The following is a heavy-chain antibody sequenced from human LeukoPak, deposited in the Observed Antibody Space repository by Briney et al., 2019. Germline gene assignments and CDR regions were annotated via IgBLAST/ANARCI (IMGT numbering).Heavy chain of an antibody. CDR2: IYYSGST. J-gene: IGHJ4*02. V-gene: IGHV4-30-4*01. CDR3: ARESRPTFYYDSSGYYPDY. D-gene: IGHD3-22*01. Sequence: SETLSLTCTVSGGSISSGDYYWSWIRQPPGKGLEWIGYIYYSGSTFYNPSLKSRVIISVDTAKNQFSLKLSSVTAADTAVYYCARESRPTFYYDSSGYYPDYWGQGTLVTVSS. CDR1: GGSISSGDYY.